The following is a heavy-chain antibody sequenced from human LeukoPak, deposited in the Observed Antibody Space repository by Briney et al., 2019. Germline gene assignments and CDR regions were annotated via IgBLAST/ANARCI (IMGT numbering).Heavy chain of an antibody. CDR3: SGHTYYYGSGSYYNDY. J-gene: IGHJ4*02. D-gene: IGHD3-10*01. CDR2: IKPDGSGT. V-gene: IGHV3-7*02. CDR1: GFTFSNFW. Sequence: GGSLRLSCAASGFTFSNFWMNWVRQAPGKGLEWVATIKPDGSGTYYVDSVKGRFTISRDNAQNSLYLQMNSLRVEDTAVYYCSGHTYYYGSGSYYNDYWGQGTLVTVSS.